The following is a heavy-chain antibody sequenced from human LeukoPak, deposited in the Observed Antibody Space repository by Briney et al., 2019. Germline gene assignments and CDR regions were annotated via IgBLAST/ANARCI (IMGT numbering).Heavy chain of an antibody. V-gene: IGHV4-59*11. Sequence: SETLSLTCSVSGASFTSHYWGWIRQPPGKGPEWIGHLYYSGSTTYNPSLESRVTMSVDTSRKQISLKPNSVAAADTAVYYCARGRGSPYYVEAFDVWGQGTVVTVSS. CDR1: GASFTSHY. J-gene: IGHJ3*01. CDR2: LYYSGST. D-gene: IGHD3-22*01. CDR3: ARGRGSPYYVEAFDV.